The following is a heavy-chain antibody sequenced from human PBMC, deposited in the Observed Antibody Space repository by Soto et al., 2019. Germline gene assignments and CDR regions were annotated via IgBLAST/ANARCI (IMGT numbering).Heavy chain of an antibody. D-gene: IGHD1-7*01. J-gene: IGHJ5*02. Sequence: QVQLQESGPGLVKPSQTLSLTCTVSGGSISHGDYYWSWIRQLPGKGLEWIGYIYYRGNTNYNPYLKSRITISVDTSKNQFSLKLNSVTAADTAVYYCARDQLLGTGWFDPWGQGILVTVSS. CDR2: IYYRGNT. V-gene: IGHV4-31*03. CDR3: ARDQLLGTGWFDP. CDR1: GGSISHGDYY.